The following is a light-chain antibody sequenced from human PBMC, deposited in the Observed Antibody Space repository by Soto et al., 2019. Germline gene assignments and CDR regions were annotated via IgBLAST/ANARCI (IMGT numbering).Light chain of an antibody. V-gene: IGKV1-9*01. CDR2: ATS. CDR1: QDLTGY. CDR3: QQFKSYPLT. Sequence: DIQLTQSPSFLSASVGDRVTITCRASQDLTGYLAWYQQEPGKAPKLLISATSTLQSGVPSRFSGSGSGKEMTLTISSLQPEDFATYYCQQFKSYPLTLGGGTKVDIK. J-gene: IGKJ4*01.